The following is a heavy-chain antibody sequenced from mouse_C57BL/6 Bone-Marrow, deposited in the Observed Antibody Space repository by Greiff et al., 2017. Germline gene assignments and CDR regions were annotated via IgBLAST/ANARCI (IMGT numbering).Heavy chain of an antibody. CDR3: ANYAMDY. CDR1: GFSLTSYG. CDR2: LWPGGSA. Sequence: QVQLQQSGPGLVQPSQSLSITCTVSGFSLTSYGVHWVRQSPGKGLEWLGVLWPGGSAAYNAAFMSSLSITKDNSKSQVFCKMNSLQAEDTAIYYCANYAMDYWGQGTSVTVSS. V-gene: IGHV2-5*01. J-gene: IGHJ4*01.